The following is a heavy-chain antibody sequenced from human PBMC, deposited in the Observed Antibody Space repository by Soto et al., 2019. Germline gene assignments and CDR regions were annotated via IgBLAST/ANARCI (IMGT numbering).Heavy chain of an antibody. D-gene: IGHD2-15*01. CDR3: ALECGVGSGGSCPNDY. CDR1: GGTFSSYA. J-gene: IGHJ4*02. CDR2: IIPIFGTA. Sequence: QVQLVQSGAEVKKPGSSVKVSCKASGGTFSSYAISWVRQAPGQGLEWMGGIIPIFGTANYAQKFQGRVTITADKSTSTAVTKLSSLRSEDTAVYYCALECGVGSGGSCPNDYWSQGTLDTVSS. V-gene: IGHV1-69*06.